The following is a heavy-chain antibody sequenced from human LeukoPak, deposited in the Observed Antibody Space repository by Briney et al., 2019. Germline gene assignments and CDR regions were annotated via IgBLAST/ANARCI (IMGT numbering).Heavy chain of an antibody. J-gene: IGHJ4*02. D-gene: IGHD5-24*01. Sequence: SETLSLTCAVYGGSFSGYYWSWIRQPPGKGLEWIGEINHSGSTNYNPSLKSRVTISVDTSKNQFSLKLSSVTAADTAVYYCASGWRWLQFDYWGQGTLVTVSS. V-gene: IGHV4-34*01. CDR1: GGSFSGYY. CDR3: ASGWRWLQFDY. CDR2: INHSGST.